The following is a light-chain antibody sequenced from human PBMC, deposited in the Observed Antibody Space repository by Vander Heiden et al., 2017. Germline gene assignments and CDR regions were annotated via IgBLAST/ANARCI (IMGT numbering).Light chain of an antibody. J-gene: IGKJ2*01. CDR1: QSVSSY. CDR2: DAS. CDR3: QQRSNWPRFT. Sequence: EIVLTQSPATLSLSPGERATLSCRASQSVSSYLAWYQQKPGQAPRLLIFDASNRATDIPARFSGSGSGTDFTLTISSLEPEDFAVYYCQQRSNWPRFTFGQWTKLEIK. V-gene: IGKV3-11*01.